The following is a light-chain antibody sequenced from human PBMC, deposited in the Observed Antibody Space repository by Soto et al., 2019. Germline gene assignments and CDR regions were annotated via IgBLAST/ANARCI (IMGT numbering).Light chain of an antibody. CDR2: SNN. J-gene: IGLJ2*01. CDR3: AAWDDSLNGHVV. Sequence: QSVLTQPPSASGTPGQRVTFSCSGSNSNIESNTVNWYQQLPGTAPKLLIYSNNQRPSGVPDRFSGSKSGTSASLAISGLQSDDEADYYCAAWDDSLNGHVVFGGGTKLTVL. V-gene: IGLV1-44*01. CDR1: NSNIESNT.